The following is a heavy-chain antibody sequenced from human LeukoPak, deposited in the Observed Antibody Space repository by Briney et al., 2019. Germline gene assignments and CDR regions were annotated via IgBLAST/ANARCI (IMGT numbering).Heavy chain of an antibody. CDR2: IYHSGST. J-gene: IGHJ6*03. CDR3: ARDKGGYGLDYYMDV. CDR1: GGSISSSNW. D-gene: IGHD5-18*01. Sequence: SGTLSLTCAVSGGSISSSNWWSWVRPPPGKGLEWIGEIYHSGSTNYNPSLKSRVTISVDKSKNQFSLKLSSVTAADTAVYYCARDKGGYGLDYYMDVWGKGTTVTVSS. V-gene: IGHV4-4*02.